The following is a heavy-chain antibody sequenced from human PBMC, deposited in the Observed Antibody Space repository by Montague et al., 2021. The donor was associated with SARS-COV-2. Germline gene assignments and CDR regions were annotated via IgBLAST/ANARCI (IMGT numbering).Heavy chain of an antibody. CDR2: IYNNGNT. CDR1: GGSISSYH. V-gene: IGHV4-59*01. J-gene: IGHJ6*02. Sequence: SETLSLTCTVSGGSISSYHWSWIRQPPGKGLEWIGYIYNNGNTNYSPSLKSRLTISVATSKNQLSLKLNSVTAADTAVYYCASDRGNLYYGSGSYSMDVWGQGTTVTVSS. CDR3: ASDRGNLYYGSGSYSMDV. D-gene: IGHD3-10*01.